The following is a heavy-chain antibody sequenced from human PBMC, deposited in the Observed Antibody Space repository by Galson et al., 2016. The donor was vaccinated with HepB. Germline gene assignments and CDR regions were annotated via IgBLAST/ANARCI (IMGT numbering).Heavy chain of an antibody. D-gene: IGHD1-14*01. Sequence: SVKVSCKASGYNFISYGISWVRQAPGQGLEWMGWISGYNGITKYAHKFHARVSLTTDASADTAYLEMTSLTSDDTAVFYCERAPAAYLGNHVPSFDFWGQGTLVTVSS. J-gene: IGHJ4*02. CDR2: ISGYNGIT. CDR1: GYNFISYG. CDR3: ERAPAAYLGNHVPSFDF. V-gene: IGHV1-18*01.